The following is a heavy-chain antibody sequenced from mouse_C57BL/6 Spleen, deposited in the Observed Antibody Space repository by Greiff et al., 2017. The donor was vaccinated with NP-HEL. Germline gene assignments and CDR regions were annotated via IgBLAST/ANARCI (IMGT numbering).Heavy chain of an antibody. CDR3: AREDGVSYKYFDV. D-gene: IGHD1-1*02. CDR2: INPSSGYT. V-gene: IGHV1-7*01. J-gene: IGHJ1*03. Sequence: QVQLKESGAELAKPGASVRLSCKASGYTFTSYWMHWVKQRPGQGLEWIGYINPSSGYTKYNQKFKDKATLTADKSSSTAYMQLSSLTDEDSAVYYCAREDGVSYKYFDVWGTGTTVTVSS. CDR1: GYTFTSYW.